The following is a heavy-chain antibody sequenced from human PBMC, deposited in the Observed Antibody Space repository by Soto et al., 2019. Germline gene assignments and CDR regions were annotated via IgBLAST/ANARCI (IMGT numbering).Heavy chain of an antibody. Sequence: QVQLVESGGGVVQPGRSLRLSCAASGFTFSSYAMHWVRQAPGKGLEWVAVISYDGSNKYYADSVKARFTISRDNSKNKLYLQMNSVSPKDTAVYDCARAYEGDYFDYWGQGTLVTVSS. CDR1: GFTFSSYA. D-gene: IGHD3-16*01. CDR3: ARAYEGDYFDY. V-gene: IGHV3-30-3*01. CDR2: ISYDGSNK. J-gene: IGHJ4*02.